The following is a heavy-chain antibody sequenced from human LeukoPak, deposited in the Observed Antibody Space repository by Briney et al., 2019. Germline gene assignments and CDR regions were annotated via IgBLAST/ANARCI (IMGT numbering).Heavy chain of an antibody. CDR1: GGSISSYY. CDR2: IYYSGST. CDR3: ARGRPDYYGSGSYYNLDY. V-gene: IGHV4-59*08. Sequence: PSETLSLTCTVSGGSISSYYWSWIRQPPGKGLEWIGYIYYSGSTNYNPSLKSRVTISVDTSKNQFSLKLSSVTAADTAVYYCARGRPDYYGSGSYYNLDYWGQGTLVTVSS. J-gene: IGHJ4*02. D-gene: IGHD3-10*01.